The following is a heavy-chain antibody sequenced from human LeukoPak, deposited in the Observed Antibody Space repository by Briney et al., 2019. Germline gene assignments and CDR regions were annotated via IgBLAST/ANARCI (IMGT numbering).Heavy chain of an antibody. Sequence: ASVKVSCKASGYSFTGYYMYWVRQAPGQGPEWMAWINPNSGGTNSAQKFQGRVTMTRDTSISTAYMELSSLRSDDTAVYYCARAVGATMGFDYWGQGTLVTVSS. J-gene: IGHJ4*02. CDR3: ARAVGATMGFDY. CDR2: INPNSGGT. V-gene: IGHV1-2*02. CDR1: GYSFTGYY. D-gene: IGHD1-26*01.